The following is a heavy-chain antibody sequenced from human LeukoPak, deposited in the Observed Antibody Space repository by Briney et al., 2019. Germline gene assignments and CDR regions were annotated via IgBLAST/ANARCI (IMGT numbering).Heavy chain of an antibody. CDR2: IIPIFGIA. CDR3: AREDIVVVPAANGYGMDV. Sequence: SVKVSCKASGGTFSSYAISWVRQDPGQGLEWMGRIIPIFGIANYAQKFQGRVTITADKSTSTAYMELSSLRSEDTAVYYCAREDIVVVPAANGYGMDVWGQGTTVTVSS. V-gene: IGHV1-69*04. J-gene: IGHJ6*02. D-gene: IGHD2-2*01. CDR1: GGTFSSYA.